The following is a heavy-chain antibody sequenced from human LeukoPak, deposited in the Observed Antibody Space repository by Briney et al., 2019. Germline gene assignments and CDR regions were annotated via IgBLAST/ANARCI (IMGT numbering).Heavy chain of an antibody. CDR1: GFTFSSYG. J-gene: IGHJ5*02. D-gene: IGHD3-10*01. Sequence: PGGSLRLSCAASGFTFSSYGMHWVRQAPGKGLEWVAFIRYDGGNKYYADSVKGRFTISRDNSKNTLYLQMNSLRAEDTAVYYCAKELVPSWFGETGFDPWGQGTLVTVSS. CDR2: IRYDGGNK. CDR3: AKELVPSWFGETGFDP. V-gene: IGHV3-30*02.